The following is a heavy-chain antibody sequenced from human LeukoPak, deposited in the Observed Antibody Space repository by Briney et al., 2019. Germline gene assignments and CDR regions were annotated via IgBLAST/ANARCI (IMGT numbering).Heavy chain of an antibody. J-gene: IGHJ4*02. CDR1: GYTFTGYY. CDR2: INPNSGGT. CDR3: ARVLVGSYIVSVDY. Sequence: ASVKVSCKASGYTFTGYYMHWVRQAPGQGPEWMGWINPNSGGTNYAQKFQGRVTMTRDTSISTAYMELSRLRSDDTAVYYCARVLVGSYIVSVDYWGQGTLVTVSS. V-gene: IGHV1-2*02. D-gene: IGHD1-26*01.